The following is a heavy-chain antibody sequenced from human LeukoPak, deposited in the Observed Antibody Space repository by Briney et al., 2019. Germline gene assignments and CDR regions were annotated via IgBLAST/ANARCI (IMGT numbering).Heavy chain of an antibody. CDR2: ISGSGGGT. Sequence: GGSLRLSCAASGFTFSSYAVSWVRQAPGKGLEGVSAISGSGGGTYYADSVKGRFTISRDNSKNTLYLQMNSLSNEDTAVYYCAKTTTGYSSGRYPGWPVDYWGQGTLVTVSS. V-gene: IGHV3-23*01. J-gene: IGHJ4*02. CDR3: AKTTTGYSSGRYPGWPVDY. D-gene: IGHD6-19*01. CDR1: GFTFSSYA.